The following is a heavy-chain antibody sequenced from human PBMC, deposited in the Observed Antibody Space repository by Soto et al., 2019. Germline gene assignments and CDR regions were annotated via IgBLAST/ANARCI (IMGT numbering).Heavy chain of an antibody. D-gene: IGHD3-22*01. CDR1: GFTSGDYA. Sequence: PGGSLRLSCTASGFTSGDYAMSWFRQAPGKGLEWVGFIRSKAYGGTTEYAASVKGRFTISRDDSKSIAYLQMDSLKTEDTAVYYCTRGFGSGYYDSSGYPRPDYYYYGMDVWGQGTTVTVSS. V-gene: IGHV3-49*03. CDR2: IRSKAYGGTT. J-gene: IGHJ6*02. CDR3: TRGFGSGYYDSSGYPRPDYYYYGMDV.